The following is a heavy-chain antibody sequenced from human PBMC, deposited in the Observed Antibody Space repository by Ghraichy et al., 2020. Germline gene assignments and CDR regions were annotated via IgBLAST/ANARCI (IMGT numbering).Heavy chain of an antibody. D-gene: IGHD2-15*01. CDR1: GFTVSSNY. CDR3: ARVGCSGGSCYFSYYYYYGMDV. Sequence: GGSLRLSCAASGFTVSSNYMSWVRQAPGKGLEWVSVIYSGGSTYYADSVKGRFTISRDNSKNTLYLQMNSLRAEDTAVYYCARVGCSGGSCYFSYYYYYGMDVWGQGTTVTVSS. J-gene: IGHJ6*02. V-gene: IGHV3-53*01. CDR2: IYSGGST.